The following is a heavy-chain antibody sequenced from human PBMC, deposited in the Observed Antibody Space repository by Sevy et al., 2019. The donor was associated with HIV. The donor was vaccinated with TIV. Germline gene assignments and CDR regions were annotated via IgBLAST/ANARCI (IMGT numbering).Heavy chain of an antibody. CDR1: GFTFSNAW. D-gene: IGHD4-17*01. CDR2: IKSKTDGGTT. J-gene: IGHJ6*02. Sequence: GGSLRLSRAASGFTFSNAWMSWVRQAPGKGLEWVGRIKSKTDGGTTDYAAPVKGRFTISRDDSKNTLYLQMNSLKTEDTAVYYCTTAVTTTARTYYGMDVWGQGTTVTVSS. CDR3: TTAVTTTARTYYGMDV. V-gene: IGHV3-15*01.